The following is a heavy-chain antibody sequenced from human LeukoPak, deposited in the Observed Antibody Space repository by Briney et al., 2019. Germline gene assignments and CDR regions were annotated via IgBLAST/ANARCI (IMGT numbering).Heavy chain of an antibody. V-gene: IGHV3-15*01. D-gene: IGHD3-10*01. J-gene: IGHJ4*02. CDR1: GFIFGDYG. CDR2: IQSKTDGGTT. Sequence: GRSLRLSCATSGFIFGDYGMHWVRQAPGKGLEWVGRIQSKTDGGTTEYAAPVKGRFTISRDDSKTTLYLQMNSLKTEDTAVYYCATLTVRGVINIWGQGTLVTVSS. CDR3: ATLTVRGVINI.